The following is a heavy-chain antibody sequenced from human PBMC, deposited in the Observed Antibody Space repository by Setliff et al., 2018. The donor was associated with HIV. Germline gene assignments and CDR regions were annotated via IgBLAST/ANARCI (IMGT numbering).Heavy chain of an antibody. CDR3: ASYDILTGYYGHYFDY. D-gene: IGHD3-9*01. V-gene: IGHV4-4*07. CDR1: GGSISIYY. Sequence: PSETLSLTCTVSGGSISIYYWSWIRQPAGKGLAWIGHIYTSGSTNYNPSLKRRVTISVDTSKNQFSLKLSSVTAADTAVYYCASYDILTGYYGHYFDYWGQGTLVTVSS. J-gene: IGHJ4*02. CDR2: IYTSGST.